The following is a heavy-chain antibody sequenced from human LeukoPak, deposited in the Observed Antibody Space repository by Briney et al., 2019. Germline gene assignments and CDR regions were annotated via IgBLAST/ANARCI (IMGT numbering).Heavy chain of an antibody. CDR2: IYYSGST. CDR1: GGSISSGDYY. V-gene: IGHV4-30-4*01. CDR3: ARERGAVAGLFDY. D-gene: IGHD6-19*01. J-gene: IGHJ4*02. Sequence: KASQTLSLTCTVSGGSISSGDYYWSWIRQPPGNGLEWIGYIYYSGSTYYNPSLKSRVTMSVDTSKHQFSLKLSSVTAADTAVYYCARERGAVAGLFDYWGQGTLVTVSS.